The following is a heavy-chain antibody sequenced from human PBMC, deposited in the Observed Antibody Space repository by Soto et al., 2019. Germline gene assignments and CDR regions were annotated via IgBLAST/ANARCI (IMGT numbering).Heavy chain of an antibody. Sequence: QVQLVQSGAEVKKPGASVKVSCKASGYTFTSYYMHWVRQAPGQGLEWMGIINPSGGSTSYAQKFQGRVTMTWDTSTSTVYMELSSLRSEDTAVYYCARDNSTRYWFDPWGQGTLVTVSS. D-gene: IGHD4-4*01. CDR1: GYTFTSYY. CDR2: INPSGGST. CDR3: ARDNSTRYWFDP. J-gene: IGHJ5*02. V-gene: IGHV1-46*01.